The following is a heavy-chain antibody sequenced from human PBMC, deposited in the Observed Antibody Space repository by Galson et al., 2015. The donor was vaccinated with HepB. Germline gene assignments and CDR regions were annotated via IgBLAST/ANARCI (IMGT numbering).Heavy chain of an antibody. J-gene: IGHJ2*01. CDR2: VDPSDSYA. Sequence: QSGAEVKKPGESLRISCKGSGYTFTSYWITWVRQMPGKGLEWLGRVDPSDSYAEYSPSFQGHVTISADRSISTAYLQWSSLKAADTAVYYCARQTTLWFGELSVPAYFDLWGRGTLVTVSA. CDR3: ARQTTLWFGELSVPAYFDL. D-gene: IGHD3-10*01. CDR1: GYTFTSYW. V-gene: IGHV5-10-1*01.